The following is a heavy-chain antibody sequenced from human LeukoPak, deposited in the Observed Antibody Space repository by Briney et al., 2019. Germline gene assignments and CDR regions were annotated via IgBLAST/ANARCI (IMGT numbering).Heavy chain of an antibody. CDR1: GFTFSSYA. CDR2: ISGSGGST. D-gene: IGHD3-10*01. V-gene: IGHV3-23*01. CDR3: ARTPSQVQPDPPFKRNGMDV. J-gene: IGHJ6*02. Sequence: PGGSLRLSCAASGFTFSSYAMSWVRQAPGKGLEWVSAISGSGGSTYYADSVKGRFTISRDNAKNSLYLQMNSLRAEDTAVYYCARTPSQVQPDPPFKRNGMDVWGQGTTVTVSS.